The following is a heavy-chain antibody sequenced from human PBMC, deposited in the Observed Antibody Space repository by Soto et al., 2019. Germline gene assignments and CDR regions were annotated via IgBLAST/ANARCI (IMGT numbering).Heavy chain of an antibody. J-gene: IGHJ4*02. CDR2: TRNKANSYTT. Sequence: EVQLVESGGGLVQPGGSLRLSCAASGFTFSDYYMDWVLQAPGKGLEWVGRTRNKANSYTTEYAASVKGRFTISRDDSKNSLYLQMNSLKTEDTAVYYCAREKTTVTKGHFDYWGQGTLVTVSS. V-gene: IGHV3-72*01. D-gene: IGHD4-17*01. CDR3: AREKTTVTKGHFDY. CDR1: GFTFSDYY.